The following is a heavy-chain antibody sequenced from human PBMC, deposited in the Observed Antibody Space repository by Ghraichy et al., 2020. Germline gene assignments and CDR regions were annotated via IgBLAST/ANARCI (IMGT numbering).Heavy chain of an antibody. D-gene: IGHD3-16*01. CDR1: GYTFTSYY. Sequence: ASVKVSCKASGYTFTSYYMHWVRQAPGQGLEWMGIINPSGGSTSYAQKFQGRVTMTRDTSTSTVYMELSSLRSEDTAVYYCARGPNKGSETGGLRFRMGDYFDYWGQGSLVTVSS. CDR3: ARGPNKGSETGGLRFRMGDYFDY. CDR2: INPSGGST. V-gene: IGHV1-46*03. J-gene: IGHJ4*02.